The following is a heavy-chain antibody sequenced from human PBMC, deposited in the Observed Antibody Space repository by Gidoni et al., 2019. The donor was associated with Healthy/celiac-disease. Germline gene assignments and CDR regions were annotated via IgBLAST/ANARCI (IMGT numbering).Heavy chain of an antibody. Sequence: QVQLVQSGAEVKKPGASVKVSCTVSGYNLSDLSMHWVRQAPGNGLEWMGGFDPEDCETIYAQKFQGRVTMTEDTSTDTAYMELSSLRSEDTAVYYCATDRVQLWPRRHWYFDLWGLGTLVTVSS. V-gene: IGHV1-24*01. J-gene: IGHJ2*01. CDR3: ATDRVQLWPRRHWYFDL. D-gene: IGHD6-19*01. CDR1: GYNLSDLS. CDR2: FDPEDCET.